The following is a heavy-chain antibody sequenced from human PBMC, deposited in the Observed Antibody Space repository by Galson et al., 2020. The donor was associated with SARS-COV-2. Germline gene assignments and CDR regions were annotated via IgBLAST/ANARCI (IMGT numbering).Heavy chain of an antibody. CDR3: VRGAEERRSMVVGPYYYTYMDV. V-gene: IGHV4-34*01. D-gene: IGHD3-22*01. CDR1: GGSFKNYY. Sequence: SQTLSLTCAVYGGSFKNYYWTSIPQSPGKGLQWIGEINNRGSTNYDPSLQGRVAMSVDTSKNQFSLRLSSVNAADTAVYYCVRGAEERRSMVVGPYYYTYMDVWGGGTAVTVSS. J-gene: IGHJ6*03. CDR2: INNRGST.